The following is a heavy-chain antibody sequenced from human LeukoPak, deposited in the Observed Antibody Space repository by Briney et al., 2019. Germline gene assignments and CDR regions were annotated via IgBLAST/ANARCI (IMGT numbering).Heavy chain of an antibody. CDR1: GYTFTSYD. J-gene: IGHJ5*02. Sequence: ASVKVSCKASGYTFTSYDINWVRQATGQGLEWMGWMNPNSGNTGYAQKFQGRVTMTRNTSISTAYMELSSLRSEDTAVYYCARVVSIAARPSPYRFDPWGQGTLVTVSS. CDR2: MNPNSGNT. D-gene: IGHD6-6*01. CDR3: ARVVSIAARPSPYRFDP. V-gene: IGHV1-8*01.